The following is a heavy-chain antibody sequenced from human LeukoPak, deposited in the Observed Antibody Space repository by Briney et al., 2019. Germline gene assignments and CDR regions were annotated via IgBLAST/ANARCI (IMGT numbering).Heavy chain of an antibody. Sequence: PGGSLRLSCAASGFTFSGYEMNWVRQAPGKGLEWVSYITSSGRTRYYADSVKGRFTISRDNSKNTLYLQMNSLRPEDTAVYYCARDPYGVGDFDYWGQGTLVTVSS. J-gene: IGHJ4*02. CDR3: ARDPYGVGDFDY. D-gene: IGHD1-26*01. V-gene: IGHV3-48*03. CDR2: ITSSGRTR. CDR1: GFTFSGYE.